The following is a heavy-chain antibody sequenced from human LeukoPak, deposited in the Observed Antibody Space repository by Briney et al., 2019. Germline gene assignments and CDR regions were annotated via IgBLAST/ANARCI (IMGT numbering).Heavy chain of an antibody. J-gene: IGHJ6*03. CDR3: AKSGLQSAYIYYYMDV. D-gene: IGHD4-11*01. Sequence: GGSLRLSCAASGFTFSNFAITWVRQAPGEGLEWVSAISATGDATYYADSVKGRFTISRDNSRNTLYLQMNSLRAEDTALYYCAKSGLQSAYIYYYMDVWGKGTTVTVSS. V-gene: IGHV3-23*01. CDR1: GFTFSNFA. CDR2: ISATGDAT.